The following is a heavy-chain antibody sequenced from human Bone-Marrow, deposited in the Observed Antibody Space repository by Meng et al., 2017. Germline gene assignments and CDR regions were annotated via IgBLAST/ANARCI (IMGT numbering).Heavy chain of an antibody. V-gene: IGHV3-74*01. Sequence: GESLKISCVASGLTFSDYWMHWVRQGPGNGLVWVSRINFDGGVTSYAESVKGRFTISRENAKNTLYLQMNGLRAEDTAVFYCARAMIYGGRADYYYGMDVWGQGTTVTVSS. J-gene: IGHJ6*02. CDR1: GLTFSDYW. D-gene: IGHD3/OR15-3a*01. CDR3: ARAMIYGGRADYYYGMDV. CDR2: INFDGGVT.